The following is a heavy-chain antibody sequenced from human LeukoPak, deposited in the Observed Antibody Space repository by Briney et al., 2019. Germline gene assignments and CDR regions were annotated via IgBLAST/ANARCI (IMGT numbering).Heavy chain of an antibody. D-gene: IGHD3-10*01. CDR2: MNPNSGNT. CDR3: ARKYLHGSGKPHFDH. V-gene: IGHV1-8*01. CDR1: GYTFTSYD. Sequence: ASVKVSCKASGYTFTSYDINWVRQATGQGLEWMGWMNPNSGNTGYAQKFQGRVTMTRNTSISTAYMELSSLRSDDTAVYFCARKYLHGSGKPHFDHWGQGTLVTVSS. J-gene: IGHJ4*02.